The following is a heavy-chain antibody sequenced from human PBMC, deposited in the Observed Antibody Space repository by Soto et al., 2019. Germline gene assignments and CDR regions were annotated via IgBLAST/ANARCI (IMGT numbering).Heavy chain of an antibody. D-gene: IGHD2-15*01. J-gene: IGHJ4*02. CDR1: GGSISSGGYY. CDR2: IYYRGST. CDR3: ARAGRGEKGETFSGGRCASGGR. Sequence: QVQLQESGPGLVKPSQTLSLTCTVSGGSISSGGYYWSWIRQHPGKGLEWIGYIYYRGSTYYNPSLKLRVSISVDTSKNPCSLKLSSVTAADTAVYYCARAGRGEKGETFSGGRCASGGRWGQGTLVTVSS. V-gene: IGHV4-31*03.